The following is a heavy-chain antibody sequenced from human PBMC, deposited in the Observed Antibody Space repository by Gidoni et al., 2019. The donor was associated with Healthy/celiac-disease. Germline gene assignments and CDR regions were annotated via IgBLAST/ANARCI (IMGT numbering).Heavy chain of an antibody. CDR2: IYTSGST. J-gene: IGHJ4*02. D-gene: IGHD3-10*01. V-gene: IGHV4-61*02. CDR1: GGSISSGSYY. Sequence: QVQLQESGPGLVKPSQTLSLTCTVSGGSISSGSYYWRWIRQPAGKGLEWIGRIYTSGSTNYNPSLKSRVTISVDTSKNQFSLKLSSVTAADTAVYYWARDRGSGFRWGQGTLVTVSS. CDR3: ARDRGSGFR.